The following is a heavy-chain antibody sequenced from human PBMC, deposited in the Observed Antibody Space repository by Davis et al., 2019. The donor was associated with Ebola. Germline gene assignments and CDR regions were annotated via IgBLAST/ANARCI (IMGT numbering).Heavy chain of an antibody. CDR3: ANLDYGGNSGLDY. CDR2: IYSGGST. V-gene: IGHV3-53*01. CDR1: GFTVSSNY. D-gene: IGHD4-23*01. J-gene: IGHJ4*02. Sequence: GGSLRLSCAASGFTVSSNYMSWVRQAPGKGLEWVSVIYSGGSTYYADSVKGRFTISRDNSKNTLYLQMNSLRAEDTAVYYCANLDYGGNSGLDYWGQGTLVTVSS.